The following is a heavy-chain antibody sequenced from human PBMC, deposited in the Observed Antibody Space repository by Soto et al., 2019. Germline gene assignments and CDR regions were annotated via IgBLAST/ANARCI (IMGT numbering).Heavy chain of an antibody. J-gene: IGHJ4*02. V-gene: IGHV3-11*01. CDR1: GFTFSNYF. CDR3: TRNNEYGDYSDY. D-gene: IGHD4-17*01. CDR2: ISSSSSAT. Sequence: VQLVESGGGLVKPGGSLRLSCAASGFTFSNYFMTWIRQAPGKGLEWVSHISSSSSATHYGDSVKGRFTISRDNAKRSLYLQMNSLRVEDTAIYYCTRNNEYGDYSDYWGQGTLVTVSS.